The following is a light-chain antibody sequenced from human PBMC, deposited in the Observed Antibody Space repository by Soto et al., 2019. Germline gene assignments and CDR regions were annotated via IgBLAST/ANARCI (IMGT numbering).Light chain of an antibody. V-gene: IGKV3-20*01. J-gene: IGKJ2*01. Sequence: EVVLTQSPATLSLSPGERATLSCRASQSVSSNFLAWYQHRPGQAPRLLISYASTRAPGTPDRFIGSGSGTEFTLSISILEPEDFSVYYCQQFGGSPMYTFGQGTKLEIK. CDR1: QSVSSNF. CDR2: YAS. CDR3: QQFGGSPMYT.